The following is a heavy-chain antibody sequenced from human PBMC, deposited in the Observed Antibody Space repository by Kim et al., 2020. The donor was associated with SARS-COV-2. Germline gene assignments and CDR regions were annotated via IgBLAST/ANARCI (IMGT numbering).Heavy chain of an antibody. D-gene: IGHD3-22*01. CDR3: ARDSSYYYDSSGYYGPSDY. J-gene: IGHJ4*02. V-gene: IGHV4-39*07. Sequence: SETLSLTCTVSGGSISSSSYYWGWIRQPPGKGLEWIGSIYYSGSTYYNPSLKSRVTISVDTSKNQFSLKLSSVTAADTAVYYCARDSSYYYDSSGYYGPSDYWGQGTLVTVSS. CDR1: GGSISSSSYY. CDR2: IYYSGST.